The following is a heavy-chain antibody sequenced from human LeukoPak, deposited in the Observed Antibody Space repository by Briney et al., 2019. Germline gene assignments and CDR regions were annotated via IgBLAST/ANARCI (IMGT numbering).Heavy chain of an antibody. CDR1: GGSISSSSYY. V-gene: IGHV4-39*01. CDR3: ARRLRYFDWLLSPPDY. Sequence: SETLSLTCTVSGGSISSSSYYWGWIRQPPGKGLEWIGSIYYSGSTYYNPSLKSRVTISVDTSKNQSSLKLSSVTAADTAVYYCARRLRYFDWLLSPPDYWGQGTLVTVSS. D-gene: IGHD3-9*01. CDR2: IYYSGST. J-gene: IGHJ4*02.